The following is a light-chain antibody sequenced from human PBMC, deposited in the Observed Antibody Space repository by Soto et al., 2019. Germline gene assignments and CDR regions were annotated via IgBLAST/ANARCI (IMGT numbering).Light chain of an antibody. V-gene: IGKV1-33*01. CDR1: QDISSY. CDR2: DAS. Sequence: DIQMTQSPSSLSASVGDRVTITCQASQDISSYLNWYQRKPGKASRLLIYDASNLETGVPSRFSGSGSGTDFTFTISSLQPEDIATYYCQHYDNLPYTFGQGTKLEIK. CDR3: QHYDNLPYT. J-gene: IGKJ2*01.